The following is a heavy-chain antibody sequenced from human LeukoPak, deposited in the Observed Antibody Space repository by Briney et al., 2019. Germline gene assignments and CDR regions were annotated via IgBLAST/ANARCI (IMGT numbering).Heavy chain of an antibody. CDR1: GGSISSSDYY. D-gene: IGHD1-26*01. V-gene: IGHV4-31*03. J-gene: IGHJ4*02. Sequence: SQTLSLTCTVSGGSISSSDYYWTWIRQPPGKGLEWIGYIYYSGSTSYNPSLKSRVTISVDTSKNQFSLKLTSVTAADTAVYKCAREVVSVEGAGYYFDSWGQGILVTVSS. CDR3: AREVVSVEGAGYYFDS. CDR2: IYYSGST.